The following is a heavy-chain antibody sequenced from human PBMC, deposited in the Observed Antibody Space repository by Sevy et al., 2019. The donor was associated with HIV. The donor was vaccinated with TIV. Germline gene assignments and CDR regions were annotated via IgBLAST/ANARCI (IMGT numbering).Heavy chain of an antibody. V-gene: IGHV3-30*04. CDR2: TSYDGSHK. D-gene: IGHD1-26*01. CDR1: GFIFSNFA. Sequence: GGSLRLSCTVSGFIFSNFAMHWVRQAPGKGLEWVAVTSYDGSHKYDADSVKGRFIVSRDNSRNILSLEMSSLTRDDTAVYYCARGENDDEFFQYWGQGTLVTVSS. J-gene: IGHJ1*01. CDR3: ARGENDDEFFQY.